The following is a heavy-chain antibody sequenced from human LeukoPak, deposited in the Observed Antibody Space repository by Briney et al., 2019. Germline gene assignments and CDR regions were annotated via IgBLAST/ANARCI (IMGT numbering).Heavy chain of an antibody. CDR2: IYYSGST. J-gene: IGHJ6*03. Sequence: SETLSLTCTVSGGSISSYYWSWIRQPPGKGLEWFGYIYYSGSTNYNPSLKSRVTISVDTSKNQFSLKLSSVTAADTAVYYCAFGGSGYTHYYYYYYMDVWGKGTTVTVSS. D-gene: IGHD3-3*01. V-gene: IGHV4-59*01. CDR3: AFGGSGYTHYYYYYYMDV. CDR1: GGSISSYY.